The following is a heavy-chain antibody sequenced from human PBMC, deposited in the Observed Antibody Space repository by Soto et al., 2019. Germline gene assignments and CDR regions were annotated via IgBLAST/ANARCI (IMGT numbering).Heavy chain of an antibody. Sequence: EVQLLESGGGLVQPGXXLRLSCAGSXXXXSNNGMSWVRQAPGKGLEWVSKISTVDGSKSYADSVKGRFTVSRDDSKNTLYLQMNSLRADDTAVYYCAKGGWLEDWGQGTLVTVSS. CDR3: AKGGWLED. CDR2: ISTVDGSK. V-gene: IGHV3-23*01. J-gene: IGHJ4*02. D-gene: IGHD2-15*01. CDR1: XXXXSNNG.